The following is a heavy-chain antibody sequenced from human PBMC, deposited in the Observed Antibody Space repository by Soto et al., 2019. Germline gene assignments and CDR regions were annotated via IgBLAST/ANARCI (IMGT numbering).Heavy chain of an antibody. Sequence: QVQLQESGPGLVKPSETLSLTCTVSGGSISSYYWSWIRQPPGKGLEWIGYIYYSGSTNYNPSLKSRVPISVDTSKNQFSLKLSSVTAADTAVYYCAREGSGWYRNGMDVRGQGTTVTVSS. J-gene: IGHJ6*02. CDR1: GGSISSYY. D-gene: IGHD6-19*01. CDR2: IYYSGST. CDR3: AREGSGWYRNGMDV. V-gene: IGHV4-59*01.